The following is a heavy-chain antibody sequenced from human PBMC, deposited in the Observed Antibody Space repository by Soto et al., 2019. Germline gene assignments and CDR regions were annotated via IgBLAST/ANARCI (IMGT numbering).Heavy chain of an antibody. J-gene: IGHJ4*02. CDR3: AREGGGGFDY. V-gene: IGHV1-46*01. Sequence: QVQLVQSGAEVEKPGASVKVSCKASGYTFTSYYLHWVRQAPGQGLEWMGIIHPGGGNTNYAQKFRGRVTLTRDTSTGTVYMELSSLRSDDTAVYCCAREGGGGFDYWGQGTLVTVSS. D-gene: IGHD3-16*01. CDR2: IHPGGGNT. CDR1: GYTFTSYY.